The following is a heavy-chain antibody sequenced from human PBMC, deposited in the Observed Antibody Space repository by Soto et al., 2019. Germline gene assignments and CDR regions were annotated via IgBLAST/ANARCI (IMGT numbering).Heavy chain of an antibody. V-gene: IGHV3-73*01. Sequence: GGSLRLSCAASGFTFSGSAMHWVRQASGKGLEWVGRIRSKANSYATAYAASVKGRFTISRDDSKNTAFLQMNSLKTEDTAVYYCTRRPDILTNWFDPWGQGTLVTVSS. D-gene: IGHD3-9*01. CDR1: GFTFSGSA. J-gene: IGHJ5*02. CDR3: TRRPDILTNWFDP. CDR2: IRSKANSYAT.